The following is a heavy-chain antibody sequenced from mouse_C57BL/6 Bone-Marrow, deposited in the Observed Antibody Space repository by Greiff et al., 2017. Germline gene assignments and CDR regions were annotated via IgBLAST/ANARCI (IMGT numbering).Heavy chain of an antibody. CDR3: TTWGYYSYYFDD. Sequence: EVQLQQSGAELVRPGASVKLSCTASGFNIKDDYMHWVKQRPEQGLEWIGWIDPENGDTEYASKFQGKATITADTSSNTAYLQLSSLTSEDTAVYYCTTWGYYSYYFDDWGQGTTLTVSS. J-gene: IGHJ2*01. V-gene: IGHV14-4*01. CDR2: IDPENGDT. D-gene: IGHD2-3*01. CDR1: GFNIKDDY.